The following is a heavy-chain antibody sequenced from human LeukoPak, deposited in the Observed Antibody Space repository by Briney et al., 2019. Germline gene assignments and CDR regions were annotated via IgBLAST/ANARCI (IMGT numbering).Heavy chain of an antibody. V-gene: IGHV1-2*02. J-gene: IGHJ4*02. D-gene: IGHD2-2*02. CDR3: ARLREGLYHFDS. Sequence: GASVKVSCKASGYTFTGYYIQWMRQAPGQGLEGMGWINPDSGGTKYAQSLQGRVTMTRDTSISTAYMELSRLGSDDTAVYYCARLREGLYHFDSWGQGTLVTVSS. CDR2: INPDSGGT. CDR1: GYTFTGYY.